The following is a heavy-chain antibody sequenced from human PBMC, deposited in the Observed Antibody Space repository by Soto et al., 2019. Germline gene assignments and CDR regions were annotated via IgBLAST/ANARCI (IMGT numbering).Heavy chain of an antibody. D-gene: IGHD6-13*01. CDR2: IIPIFGTA. V-gene: IGHV1-69*12. J-gene: IGHJ5*02. CDR3: ARGEECISAAGGWFDP. CDR1: GCTFSSYA. Sequence: QVQLVQSGAEVKKPGSSVKVSCKASGCTFSSYAISWVRQAPGQGLEWMGGIIPIFGTANYAQKFQGRVTITADESTSSAYMELGSVRSEDTAVYDCARGEECISAAGGWFDPWGEGRLVTVSS.